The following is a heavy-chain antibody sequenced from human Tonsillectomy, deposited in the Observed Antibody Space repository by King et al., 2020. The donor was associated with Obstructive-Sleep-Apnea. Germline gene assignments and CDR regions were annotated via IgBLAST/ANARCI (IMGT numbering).Heavy chain of an antibody. J-gene: IGHJ4*02. CDR2: MYYSGNS. V-gene: IGHV4-59*08. D-gene: IGHD5-12*01. CDR3: ARHRGVEDYGGYGDYFDY. CDR1: CGSIRNYY. Sequence: QLQESGPGLVKPSETLSLTCTVSCGSIRNYYWSWIRQPPGKGLEWIGFMYYSGNSNFNPSLKSRVTISADTSKSQLPLRLSSVTAADTAVYYCARHRGVEDYGGYGDYFDYWGQGTLVTVSS.